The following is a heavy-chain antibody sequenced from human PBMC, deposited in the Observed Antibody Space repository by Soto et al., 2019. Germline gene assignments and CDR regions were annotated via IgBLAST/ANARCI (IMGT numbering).Heavy chain of an antibody. J-gene: IGHJ4*02. Sequence: QVQLVQSGAEVRKPGASVKVSCEASGYTFTSYDIYWVRQATGQGLEWMGWMNPNTGNSGYAQKFQGRVTMTRETSISTAHMELSSLRSDDTAVYYCARRAETNGWNGFGADKYYFDFWGQGTLVTVSS. V-gene: IGHV1-8*01. CDR2: MNPNTGNS. D-gene: IGHD1-1*01. CDR3: ARRAETNGWNGFGADKYYFDF. CDR1: GYTFTSYD.